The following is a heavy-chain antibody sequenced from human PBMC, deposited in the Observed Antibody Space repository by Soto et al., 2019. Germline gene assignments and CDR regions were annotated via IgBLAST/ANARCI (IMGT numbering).Heavy chain of an antibody. J-gene: IGHJ4*02. CDR2: ISGYNGNT. D-gene: IGHD2-8*01. Sequence: ASVKVSCKASGYTFTTYAISWVRQAPGQGLEWMGWISGYNGNTNYAQRLQGRVTMTTDTYTSTAYMELRSLTSDDTAVYYCARDGSNGGHFDYCGPRTLVTGSA. CDR1: GYTFTTYA. CDR3: ARDGSNGGHFDY. V-gene: IGHV1-18*01.